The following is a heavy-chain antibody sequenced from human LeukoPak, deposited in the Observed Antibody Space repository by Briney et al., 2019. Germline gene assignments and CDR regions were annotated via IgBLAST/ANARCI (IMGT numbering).Heavy chain of an antibody. CDR1: GITLSNYG. J-gene: IGHJ4*02. CDR3: AKRGVVIRVILVGFQKEAYYFDS. V-gene: IGHV3-23*01. CDR2: ISGSGGST. D-gene: IGHD3-22*01. Sequence: PGGSLRLYCAVSGITLSNYGMSWLRQAPGQGLEWVAGISGSGGSTNYADSVKGRFTISRDNPKNTLYLQMNSLRPEDTAGYFCAKRGVVIRVILVGFQKEAYYFDSWGQGALVTVSS.